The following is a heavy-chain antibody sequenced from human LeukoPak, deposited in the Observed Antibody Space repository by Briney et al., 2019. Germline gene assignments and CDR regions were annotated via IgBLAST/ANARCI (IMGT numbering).Heavy chain of an antibody. CDR3: ASRIDYGSGSYSSYYYYYYMDV. J-gene: IGHJ6*03. Sequence: SVKVSCKASGGTFSSYAISWVRQAPGQGLEWMGGIIPIFGTANYAQKFQGRVTITADKSTSTAYMELSSLRSEDTAVYYCASRIDYGSGSYSSYYYYYYMDVWGQGTLVTVSS. D-gene: IGHD3-10*01. CDR1: GGTFSSYA. CDR2: IIPIFGTA. V-gene: IGHV1-69*06.